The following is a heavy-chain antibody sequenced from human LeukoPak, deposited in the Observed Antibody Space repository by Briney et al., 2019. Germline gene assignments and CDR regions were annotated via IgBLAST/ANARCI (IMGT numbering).Heavy chain of an antibody. CDR2: ISAYNGNT. CDR3: ARFEGSGWRDAFDI. V-gene: IGHV1-18*01. J-gene: IGHJ3*02. Sequence: GASVKVSCKASGYTFTSYGISWVRQAPGQGLEWMGWISAYNGNTNYAQKLQGRVTMSTDTSTSTAYMELRSLRSDDTAVYYCARFEGSGWRDAFDIWGQGTMVTVSS. D-gene: IGHD6-19*01. CDR1: GYTFTSYG.